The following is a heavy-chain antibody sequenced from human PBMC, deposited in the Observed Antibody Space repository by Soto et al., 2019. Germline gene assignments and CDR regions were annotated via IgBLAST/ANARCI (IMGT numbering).Heavy chain of an antibody. J-gene: IGHJ4*02. D-gene: IGHD6-19*01. CDR3: ARLSKYTSGWSTFDY. Sequence: LXLTGTVAGGPINNDHWIWIRQPPGKGLEWIGYIFYSGDTNYSPSLKSRVTISVDTSKNQFSLKLSSVTAADTAVYYCARLSKYTSGWSTFDYWGRGTLVTVYS. CDR2: IFYSGDT. V-gene: IGHV4-59*01. CDR1: GGPINNDH.